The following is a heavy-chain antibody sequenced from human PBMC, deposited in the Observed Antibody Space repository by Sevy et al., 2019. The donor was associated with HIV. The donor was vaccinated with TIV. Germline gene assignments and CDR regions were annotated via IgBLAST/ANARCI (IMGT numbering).Heavy chain of an antibody. CDR3: ARAIGAGAAY. J-gene: IGHJ4*02. CDR2: INEDGKTK. CDR1: GFTISGYW. V-gene: IGHV3-7*03. Sequence: GGSLRLSCAASGFTISGYWMHWVRQAPGKGLEWVANINEDGKTKYYVDSVKGRFSISRDNARNSLFLQMNNLGVDDTARYFCARAIGAGAAYWGQGTLVTVSS. D-gene: IGHD3-3*01.